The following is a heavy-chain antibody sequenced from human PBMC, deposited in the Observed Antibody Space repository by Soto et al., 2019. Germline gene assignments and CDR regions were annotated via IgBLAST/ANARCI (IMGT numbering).Heavy chain of an antibody. CDR3: AREVAAAVDY. D-gene: IGHD6-13*01. CDR1: GGSISSYY. J-gene: IGHJ4*02. Sequence: SETLSLTCTVSGGSISSYYWSWIRQPPGKGLEWIGYIYYSGSTNYNPSLKSRVTISVDTPKNKFSLKLSSVSAADTAVYYCAREVAAAVDYWGQGTLVTVSS. CDR2: IYYSGST. V-gene: IGHV4-59*01.